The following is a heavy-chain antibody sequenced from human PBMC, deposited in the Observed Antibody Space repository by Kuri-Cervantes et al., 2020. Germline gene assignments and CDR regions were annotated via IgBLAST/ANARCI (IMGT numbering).Heavy chain of an antibody. D-gene: IGHD2-2*01. CDR2: IYYTGST. Sequence: SETLSLTCTVAGDSISRSSYYWGWIRQPPGKGLEWIGSIYYTGSTSYNPSLKSRFTVSVDTSKNQYSLKLSYVTATDTAVYYCARVPSVVVAAVPVYNWFDPWGQGTLVTVSS. CDR1: GDSISRSSYY. CDR3: ARVPSVVVAAVPVYNWFDP. V-gene: IGHV4-39*07. J-gene: IGHJ5*02.